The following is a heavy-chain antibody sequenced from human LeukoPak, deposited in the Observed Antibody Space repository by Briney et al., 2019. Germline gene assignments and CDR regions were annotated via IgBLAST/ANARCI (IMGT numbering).Heavy chain of an antibody. D-gene: IGHD6-19*01. J-gene: IGHJ2*01. CDR2: IYYSGST. Sequence: SETVSLTCTVSGGSISSGGYYWSWIRQHPGKGLEWIGYIYYSGSTYYNPSLKSRVTISVDTSKNQFSLKLSSVTAADTAVYYCARGSLSYWYFDLWGRGTLVTVSS. CDR3: ARGSLSYWYFDL. CDR1: GGSISSGGYY. V-gene: IGHV4-31*03.